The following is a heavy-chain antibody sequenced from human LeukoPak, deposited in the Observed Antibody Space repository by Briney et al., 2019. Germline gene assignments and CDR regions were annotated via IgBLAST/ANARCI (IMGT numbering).Heavy chain of an antibody. CDR2: INSDGSST. V-gene: IGHV3-74*01. CDR3: AKILSVSWFDP. CDR1: GFTFSSYW. D-gene: IGHD2/OR15-2a*01. Sequence: GSLRLSCAAFGFTFSSYWMHWVRQAPGKGLVWVSRINSDGSSTSYADSVKGRFTISRDNSKNTLYLQMNSLRAEDTAVYYCAKILSVSWFDPWGQGTLVTVSS. J-gene: IGHJ5*02.